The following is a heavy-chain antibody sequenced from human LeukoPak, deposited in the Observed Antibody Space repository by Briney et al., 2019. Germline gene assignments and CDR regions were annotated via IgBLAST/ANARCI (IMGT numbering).Heavy chain of an antibody. Sequence: GASVKVSCKASGYTFTGYYMLWVRQAPGQGLEWMGWINPNSGGTNYAQKFQGRVTMTRDTSISTAYMELSRLRSDDTAVYYCAREKTVHSSGLGYWGQGTLVTVSS. CDR3: AREKTVHSSGLGY. CDR1: GYTFTGYY. J-gene: IGHJ4*02. CDR2: INPNSGGT. D-gene: IGHD6-19*01. V-gene: IGHV1-2*02.